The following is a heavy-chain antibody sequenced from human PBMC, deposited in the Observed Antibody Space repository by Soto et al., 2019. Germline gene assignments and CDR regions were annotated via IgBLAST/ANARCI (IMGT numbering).Heavy chain of an antibody. CDR3: ARAISNGIAAAPNRFDP. Sequence: SVKVSGKASGGTFSSYAISWVRQAPGQGLEWMGGIIPIFGTANYAQKFQGRVTITADESTSTAYMELSSLRSEDTAVYYCARAISNGIAAAPNRFDPWGQGTLVTVSS. D-gene: IGHD6-13*01. J-gene: IGHJ5*02. V-gene: IGHV1-69*13. CDR1: GGTFSSYA. CDR2: IIPIFGTA.